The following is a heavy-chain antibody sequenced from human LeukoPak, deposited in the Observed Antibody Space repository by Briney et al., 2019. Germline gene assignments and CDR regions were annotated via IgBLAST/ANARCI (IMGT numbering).Heavy chain of an antibody. D-gene: IGHD2-15*01. Sequence: SSETLSVTCTVSGGSISSYYWSWIRQPPGKGLEWIGYIYYSGSTNYNPSLKSRVTISVDTSKNQFSLKLSSVTAADTAVYYCARGTGVTAIDYWGQGTLVTVSS. CDR2: IYYSGST. J-gene: IGHJ4*02. CDR1: GGSISSYY. V-gene: IGHV4-59*01. CDR3: ARGTGVTAIDY.